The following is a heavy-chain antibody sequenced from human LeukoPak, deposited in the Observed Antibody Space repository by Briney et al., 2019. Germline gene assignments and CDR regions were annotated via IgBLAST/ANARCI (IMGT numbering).Heavy chain of an antibody. J-gene: IGHJ4*02. CDR1: GGSISNYY. CDR3: ARVSLVRGAPDYYFDY. Sequence: SETLSLTCTVSGGSISNYYWSWIRQPPGKGLEWIGYNYHSGSTDYNPSLKSRVTISVDTSKNQFSLKLSSVTAADTAVYYCARVSLVRGAPDYYFDYWGQGTLVTVSS. D-gene: IGHD3-10*01. CDR2: NYHSGST. V-gene: IGHV4-59*01.